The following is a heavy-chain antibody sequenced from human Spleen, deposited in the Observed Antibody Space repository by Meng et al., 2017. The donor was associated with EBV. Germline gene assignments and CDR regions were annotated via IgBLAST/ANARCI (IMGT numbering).Heavy chain of an antibody. CDR2: LIPIFGRP. J-gene: IGHJ5*02. V-gene: IGHV1-69*06. Sequence: QVRMWQSEPWVNQIGPMMQVSSKRSGGSFNTCSISCVRQAPGQGLEWMGVLIPIFGRPSYAEKFQDRVIIYAYNSTNTVYMEMGTLRSEDTAVYYCARSSYYDFCPFDPWGQETLVTVSS. D-gene: IGHD3-3*01. CDR1: GGSFNTCS. CDR3: ARSSYYDFCPFDP.